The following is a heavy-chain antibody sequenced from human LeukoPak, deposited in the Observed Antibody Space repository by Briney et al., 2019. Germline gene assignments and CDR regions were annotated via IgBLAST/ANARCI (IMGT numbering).Heavy chain of an antibody. D-gene: IGHD6-13*01. CDR1: GGTFSSYA. V-gene: IGHV1-69*04. CDR2: IIPILGIA. CDR3: ARAEVEGSWSTFHYFYGMDV. Sequence: SVKVSCKASGGTFSSYAISWVRQAPGQGLEWMGRIIPILGIANYAQKFQGRVTITADKSTSTACMELSSLRSEDTAVYYCARAEVEGSWSTFHYFYGMDVWGQGTTVTVSS. J-gene: IGHJ6*02.